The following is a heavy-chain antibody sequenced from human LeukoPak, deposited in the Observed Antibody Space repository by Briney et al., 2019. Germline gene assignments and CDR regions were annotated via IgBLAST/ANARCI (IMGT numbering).Heavy chain of an antibody. CDR2: IKSRAVGGTT. D-gene: IGHD3-10*01. V-gene: IGHV3-15*01. CDR3: TIVRGYGTGSYSDY. Sequence: KTGGSLRLSCAASGFTFSTTWMGWVRQGPRKGLECGGRIKSRAVGGTTAYAAPVEGRFSISRDDSQNTLYLQMNSLETEDTAMYYCTIVRGYGTGSYSDYWGQGTLVTVS. CDR1: GFTFSTTW. J-gene: IGHJ4*02.